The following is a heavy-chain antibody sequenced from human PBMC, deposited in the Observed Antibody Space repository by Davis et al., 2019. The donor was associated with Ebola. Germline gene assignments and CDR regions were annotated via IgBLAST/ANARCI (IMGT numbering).Heavy chain of an antibody. J-gene: IGHJ6*02. Sequence: AASVKVSCKASGGTFSSYAISWVRQAPGQGLEWMGGIIPIFGTANYAQKFQGRVTITADESTSTAYMELSSLRSEDTAVYYCARGGESLLHYYYYGMDVWGQGTTVTVSS. CDR1: GGTFSSYA. V-gene: IGHV1-69*13. CDR2: IIPIFGTA. CDR3: ARGGESLLHYYYYGMDV.